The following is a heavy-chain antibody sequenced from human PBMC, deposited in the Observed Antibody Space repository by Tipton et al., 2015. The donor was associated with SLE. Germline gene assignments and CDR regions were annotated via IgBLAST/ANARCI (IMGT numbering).Heavy chain of an antibody. CDR2: IYYCGNT. CDR1: GPSISSNGHW. CDR3: ARREYGDGFDF. V-gene: IGHV4-39*01. D-gene: IGHD2-21*02. J-gene: IGHJ3*01. Sequence: PGLVKPSETLSLTCTVSGPSISSNGHWWGLMRQPPGKGLEWIGTIYYCGNTFYNPSLKSRVTISVDTSKNPFSLKLSSVTAADTAVYYCARREYGDGFDFWGQGTKVTVSS.